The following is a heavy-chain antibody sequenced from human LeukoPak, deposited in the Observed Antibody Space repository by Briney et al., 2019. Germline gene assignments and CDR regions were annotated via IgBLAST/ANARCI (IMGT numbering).Heavy chain of an antibody. CDR1: GFTFTSHS. Sequence: GGSLTQTCTASGFTFTSHSMNWVRQAPGKGLEWVSYIGTGSNTIYYADSVKGRFTISRDNAKKSLYLQMSSLRDDDTAVYFCARGRVPVVPHFYYWAQGTVVTVSS. D-gene: IGHD2-8*02. CDR2: IGTGSNTI. CDR3: ARGRVPVVPHFYY. V-gene: IGHV3-48*02. J-gene: IGHJ4*02.